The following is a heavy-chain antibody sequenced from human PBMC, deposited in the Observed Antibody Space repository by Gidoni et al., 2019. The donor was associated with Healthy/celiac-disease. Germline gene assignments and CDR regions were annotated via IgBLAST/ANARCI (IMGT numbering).Heavy chain of an antibody. J-gene: IGHJ6*02. CDR2: IWYDGSNK. CDR1: GFTFSSYG. CDR3: ARVQRYSSSLDAYYYYYGMDV. V-gene: IGHV3-33*01. Sequence: QVQLEESGGGVVQPGRSLSLSCAASGFTFSSYGMPGVRQAPGKGLAWVAVIWYDGSNKYYADSVKCRFTISRDNSKNTLYLQMNSLRAEDTAVYYCARVQRYSSSLDAYYYYYGMDVWGQGTTVTVSS. D-gene: IGHD6-13*01.